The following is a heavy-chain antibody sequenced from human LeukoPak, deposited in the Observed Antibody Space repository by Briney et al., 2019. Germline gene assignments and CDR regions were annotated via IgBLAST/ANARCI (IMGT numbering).Heavy chain of an antibody. CDR2: ISGSGGST. CDR1: GFTFSSYA. J-gene: IGHJ4*02. Sequence: GGSLRLSCAASGFTFSSYAMSWVRQAPGKGLEWVSAISGSGGSTYYADSVKGRFTISRDNSKNTLYLQMNSLRAEDTAVYYCARLDLYGDYFDYWGQGTLVTVSS. D-gene: IGHD4-17*01. V-gene: IGHV3-23*01. CDR3: ARLDLYGDYFDY.